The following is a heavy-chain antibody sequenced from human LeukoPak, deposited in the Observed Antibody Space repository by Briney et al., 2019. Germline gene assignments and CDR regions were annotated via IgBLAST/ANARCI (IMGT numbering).Heavy chain of an antibody. Sequence: GGSLRLSCAASGFTSSSYSMNWVRQAPGKGLEWVSSISSSSSYIYYADSVKGRFTISRDNAKNSLYLQMNSLRTEDTALYYCAKDLDCSSTSCTPHYGMDVWGQGTTVTVSS. J-gene: IGHJ6*02. CDR2: ISSSSSYI. V-gene: IGHV3-21*04. D-gene: IGHD2-2*01. CDR1: GFTSSSYS. CDR3: AKDLDCSSTSCTPHYGMDV.